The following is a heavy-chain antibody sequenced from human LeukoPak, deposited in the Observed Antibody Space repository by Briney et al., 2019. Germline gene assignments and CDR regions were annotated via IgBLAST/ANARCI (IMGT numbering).Heavy chain of an antibody. J-gene: IGHJ4*02. V-gene: IGHV3-23*01. Sequence: GGSLRLSCAASGIAFSSYAMNWVRQAPGKGLEWVSGISGSGSSTYYADSVKGRFTISRDNSKNTLFLQMNSLRAEGTAVYYCVKLSYDFWGGSFDYWGQGTLVTVSS. CDR3: VKLSYDFWGGSFDY. CDR1: GIAFSSYA. D-gene: IGHD3-3*01. CDR2: ISGSGSST.